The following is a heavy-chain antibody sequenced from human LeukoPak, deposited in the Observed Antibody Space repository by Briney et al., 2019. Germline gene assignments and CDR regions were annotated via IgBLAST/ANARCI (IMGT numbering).Heavy chain of an antibody. CDR2: ISYNGVS. D-gene: IGHD6-19*01. J-gene: IGHJ4*02. CDR3: ARVGCCSGWSLDY. Sequence: PSETLSLTCTVSGDSISSSSYYWGWIRQPPGKGLEWIGSISYNGVSYYTPSLRSRVTISVDTSKNQFSLKLSSVTAADTAVYYCARVGCCSGWSLDYWGQGTLVTVSS. V-gene: IGHV4-39*07. CDR1: GDSISSSSYY.